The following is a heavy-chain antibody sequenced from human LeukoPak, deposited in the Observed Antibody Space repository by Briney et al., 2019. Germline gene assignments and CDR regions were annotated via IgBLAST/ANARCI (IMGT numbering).Heavy chain of an antibody. CDR2: FDPEDGET. J-gene: IGHJ5*02. CDR3: ATRTVPAAVSPWFDP. D-gene: IGHD2-2*01. CDR1: GYTLTELS. V-gene: IGHV1-24*01. Sequence: RASVKVSCKVSGYTLTELSMHWVRQAPGKGLEWMGGFDPEDGETTYAQKFQGRVTMTEDTSTDTAYMELSSLRSEDTAVYYCATRTVPAAVSPWFDPWGQGTLVTVSS.